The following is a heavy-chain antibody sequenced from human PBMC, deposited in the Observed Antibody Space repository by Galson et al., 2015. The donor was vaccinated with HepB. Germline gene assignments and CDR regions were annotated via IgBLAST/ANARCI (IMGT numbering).Heavy chain of an antibody. CDR2: ISIGSTTI. CDR3: VKNGDMVATIFAY. J-gene: IGHJ4*02. D-gene: IGHD5-12*01. Sequence: SLSLSCAASGFTFSRFAMNWVRQAPGKGLEWVSYISIGSTTIYYADSVKGRFTISRDNAKNLVFLQMNSLRDEDTALYYCVKNGDMVATIFAYWGQGALVTVSS. V-gene: IGHV3-48*02. CDR1: GFTFSRFA.